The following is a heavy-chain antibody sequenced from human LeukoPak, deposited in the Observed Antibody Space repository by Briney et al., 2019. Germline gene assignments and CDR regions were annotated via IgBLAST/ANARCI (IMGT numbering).Heavy chain of an antibody. V-gene: IGHV6-1*01. J-gene: IGHJ5*02. D-gene: IGHD1-7*01. CDR1: GDSVSSNSAA. CDR2: TYYRSKWYN. CDR3: ARGNWNYVGGPNWFDP. Sequence: SQTLSLTCAISGDSVSSNSAALNWIRQSPSRGLEWLGRTYYRSKWYNDYAVSVKSRITINPDTSKNQFSLQLNSVTPEDTAVYYCARGNWNYVGGPNWFDPWGQGTLVTVSS.